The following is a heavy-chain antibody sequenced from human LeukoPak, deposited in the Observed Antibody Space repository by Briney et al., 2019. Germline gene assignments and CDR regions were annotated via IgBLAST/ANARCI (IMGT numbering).Heavy chain of an antibody. CDR3: ARAPRGERVDY. D-gene: IGHD3-16*01. J-gene: IGHJ4*02. CDR2: INHSGST. V-gene: IGHV4-34*01. Sequence: SETLSLTCAVYGGSFSGYYWSWIRQPPGKGLEWIGEINHSGSTNYNPSLKSRVTISVDMSKNQLSLKLNSLTAADTAVYYCARAPRGERVDYWGQGTLVTVSS. CDR1: GGSFSGYY.